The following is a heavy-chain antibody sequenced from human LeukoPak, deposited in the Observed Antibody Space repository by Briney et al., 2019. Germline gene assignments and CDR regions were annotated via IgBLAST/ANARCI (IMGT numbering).Heavy chain of an antibody. D-gene: IGHD6-19*01. CDR1: GGSISSDSYY. CDR3: ASLAVAGLSEGY. Sequence: SETLSLTCTVSGGSISSDSYYWAWIRQPPGKGLEWIASIYYSGSTYYIPSLKSRVTISVDTSRNQFSLKLNSVTAADTAVYYCASLAVAGLSEGYWGQGTLVIVSS. CDR2: IYYSGST. V-gene: IGHV4-39*01. J-gene: IGHJ4*02.